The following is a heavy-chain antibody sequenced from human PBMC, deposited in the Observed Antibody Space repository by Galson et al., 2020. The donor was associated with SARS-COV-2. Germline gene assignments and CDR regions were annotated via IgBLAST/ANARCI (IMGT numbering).Heavy chain of an antibody. CDR2: IYPSGST. J-gene: IGHJ3*02. V-gene: IGHV4-4*02. Sequence: SETLSLTCAVSGGSISSSNWWRWVRQPPGKGLEWIGEIYPSGSTNYNPSLKSRVTTSVDKSRNQFSLNLSSVTAADTAVYYCARWRVDDFWSGYYPGAFDIWGQGTMVTVSS. CDR1: GGSISSSNW. CDR3: ARWRVDDFWSGYYPGAFDI. D-gene: IGHD3-3*01.